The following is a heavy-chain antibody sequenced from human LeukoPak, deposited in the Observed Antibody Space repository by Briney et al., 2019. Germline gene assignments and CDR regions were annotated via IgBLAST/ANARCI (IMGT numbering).Heavy chain of an antibody. Sequence: PGGSLRLSCAASGFTFSSYGMHWVRQAPGKGLEWVAVIWYDGSNKYYADSVKGRFTISRDNSKNTLYLQMNSLRAEDTAVYYCARDPSYYDFWSGYPSHYYGMDVWGQGTTVTVSS. D-gene: IGHD3-3*01. V-gene: IGHV3-33*01. CDR1: GFTFSSYG. J-gene: IGHJ6*02. CDR2: IWYDGSNK. CDR3: ARDPSYYDFWSGYPSHYYGMDV.